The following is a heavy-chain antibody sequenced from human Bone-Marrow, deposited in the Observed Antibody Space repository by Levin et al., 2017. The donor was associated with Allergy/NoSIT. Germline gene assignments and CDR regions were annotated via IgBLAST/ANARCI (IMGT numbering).Heavy chain of an antibody. Sequence: GGSLRLSCVASGFTFNNAWMNWVRQTPGKGLEWIGRIRSKINGEIVDYAAPVKGRFTLSRDDSKNTLYLQLSSLETEDTAVYYCSPKSVGESVARLEYWGQGTLVTVSS. J-gene: IGHJ4*02. V-gene: IGHV3-15*01. D-gene: IGHD1-26*01. CDR3: SPKSVGESVARLEY. CDR2: IRSKINGEIV. CDR1: GFTFNNAW.